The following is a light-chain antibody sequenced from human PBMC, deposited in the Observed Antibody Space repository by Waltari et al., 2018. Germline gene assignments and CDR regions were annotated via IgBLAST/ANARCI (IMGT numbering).Light chain of an antibody. CDR2: KAS. Sequence: DIQMTQSPSTLSASVGDRVTITCRASQSIYNWLAWYQQKPGKAPKLLIYKASYLQSGVPSRFSGSGSGTEFALTISSLQPDDFATYYCQQFSTYWTFGQGTKVEVK. CDR1: QSIYNW. J-gene: IGKJ1*01. CDR3: QQFSTYWT. V-gene: IGKV1-5*03.